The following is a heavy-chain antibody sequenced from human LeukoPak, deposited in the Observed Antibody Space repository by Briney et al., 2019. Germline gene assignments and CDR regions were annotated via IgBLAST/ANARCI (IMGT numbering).Heavy chain of an antibody. CDR3: ARDTTIVVVPAAIGDFDY. CDR2: INSVGSST. Sequence: PGGSLRLSCAASGFTFSSYWMHWVRQAPGKGLVWVSRINSVGSSTSYADSVKGRFTISRDNAKNTLYLQMNSLRAEDTAVYYCARDTTIVVVPAAIGDFDYWGQGTLVTVSS. D-gene: IGHD2-2*02. J-gene: IGHJ4*02. CDR1: GFTFSSYW. V-gene: IGHV3-74*01.